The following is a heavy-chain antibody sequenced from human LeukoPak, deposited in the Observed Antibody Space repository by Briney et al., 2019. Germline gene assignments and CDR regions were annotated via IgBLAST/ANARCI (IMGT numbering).Heavy chain of an antibody. D-gene: IGHD1-26*01. CDR2: MNPNSGNT. CDR3: ARSSVGARRRIDY. Sequence: GASVKVSCKASGYTFTSYDINWVRQATGQGLEWMGWMNPNSGNTGYAQKFQGRVTMTRSTSINTAYMGLNSLTSEDTAVYYCARSSVGARRRIDYWGQGTLVTVSS. V-gene: IGHV1-8*01. J-gene: IGHJ4*02. CDR1: GYTFTSYD.